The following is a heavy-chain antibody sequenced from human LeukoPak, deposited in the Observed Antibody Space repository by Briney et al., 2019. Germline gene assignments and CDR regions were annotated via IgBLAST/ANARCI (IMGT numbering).Heavy chain of an antibody. CDR1: GFTFSSYG. CDR3: ARDRNWGFDY. D-gene: IGHD7-27*01. Sequence: GGSLRLSCAAPGFTFSSYGMNWVRQAPGKGLEWISYITSSSSDISYADSVKGRFTISRDNAKNSLYLQMNSLRDEDTAVYYCARDRNWGFDYWGQGTLLTVSS. V-gene: IGHV3-48*02. J-gene: IGHJ4*02. CDR2: ITSSSSDI.